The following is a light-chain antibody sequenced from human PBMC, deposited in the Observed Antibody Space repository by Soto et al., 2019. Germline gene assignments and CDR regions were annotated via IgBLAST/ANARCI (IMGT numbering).Light chain of an antibody. V-gene: IGKV1-39*01. CDR2: TAS. Sequence: DIQMDQSPSSLSASVGDRVTITCRASQSISSYLNWYQPRPGTGPKLLIHTASSLESEVPSRFSASGSGTPFTLAITSLQTEDFATYYCPPRCKTLPYTFGQGNTLE. CDR3: PPRCKTLPYT. J-gene: IGKJ2*01. CDR1: QSISSY.